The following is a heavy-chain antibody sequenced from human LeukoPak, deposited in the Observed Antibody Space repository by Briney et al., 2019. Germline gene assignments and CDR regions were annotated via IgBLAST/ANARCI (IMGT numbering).Heavy chain of an antibody. CDR1: GFTFSSYD. J-gene: IGHJ6*02. Sequence: GGSLRLSCAASGFTFSSYDMHWVRQATGKGLEWVSAIGTAGDTYYPGSVKGRFTISRENAKNSLYLQMNSLRAGDTAVYYCARDVALVSMDVWGQGTTVTVSS. V-gene: IGHV3-13*01. CDR2: IGTAGDT. D-gene: IGHD2-21*01. CDR3: ARDVALVSMDV.